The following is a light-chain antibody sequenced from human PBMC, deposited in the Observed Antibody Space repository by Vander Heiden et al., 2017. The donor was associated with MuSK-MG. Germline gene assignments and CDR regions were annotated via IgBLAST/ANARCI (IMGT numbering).Light chain of an antibody. CDR2: DEA. CDR3: QQRYSNLPT. V-gene: IGKV1-39*01. Sequence: DIQMTQSPSSLSASVGDRVPIPCRASQSNSSYLNWYQQKTGKAPQLLIYDEASLQSGGPSRFSGSGSGTECMLTISSLKPEDFAVYYCQQRYSNLPTFGQGTRVEIK. CDR1: QSNSSY. J-gene: IGKJ1*01.